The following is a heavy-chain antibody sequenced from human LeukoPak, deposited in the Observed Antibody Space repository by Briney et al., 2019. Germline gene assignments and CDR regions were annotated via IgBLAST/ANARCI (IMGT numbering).Heavy chain of an antibody. D-gene: IGHD3-10*01. Sequence: ASVKVSCKASGYTFTSYAMHWVRQAPGQRLEWMGWINAGNGNTKYSQKFQGRVIITRDTSASTAYMELSSLRSEDTAVYYCARSTVLWFGELPDYWGQGTLVTVSS. CDR1: GYTFTSYA. CDR3: ARSTVLWFGELPDY. CDR2: INAGNGNT. V-gene: IGHV1-3*01. J-gene: IGHJ4*02.